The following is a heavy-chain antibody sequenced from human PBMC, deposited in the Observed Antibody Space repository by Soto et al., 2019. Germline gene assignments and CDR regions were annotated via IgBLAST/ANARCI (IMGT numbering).Heavy chain of an antibody. D-gene: IGHD5-12*01. Sequence: QVQLVQSGAEVKTPGASVKVSCKASGYSFTNNGVSWXRQAXXXXLEWMGWIRGYSSNSRYAQKYQRSLTITPDTYTSTAYIELRSLTSYDTAVYYCARLSLSCAVNTYDYPKHYFDYSGPGTLVTFSS. CDR2: IRGYSSNS. CDR3: ARLSLSCAVNTYDYPKHYFDY. CDR1: GYSFTNNG. J-gene: IGHJ4*01. V-gene: IGHV1-18*01.